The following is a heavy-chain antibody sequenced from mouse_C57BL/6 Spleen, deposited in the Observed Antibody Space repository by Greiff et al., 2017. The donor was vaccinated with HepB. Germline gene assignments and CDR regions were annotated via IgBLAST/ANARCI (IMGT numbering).Heavy chain of an antibody. CDR3: AIIPLTGTSDY. CDR1: GYTFTSYW. D-gene: IGHD4-1*01. Sequence: QVQLKQPGAELVKPGASVKVSCKASGYTFTSYWMHWVKQRPGQGLEWIGRIHPSDSDTNYNQKFKGKATLTVDKSSSTAYMQLSSLTSEDSAVYYCAIIPLTGTSDYWGQGTTRTVSS. J-gene: IGHJ2*01. V-gene: IGHV1-74*01. CDR2: IHPSDSDT.